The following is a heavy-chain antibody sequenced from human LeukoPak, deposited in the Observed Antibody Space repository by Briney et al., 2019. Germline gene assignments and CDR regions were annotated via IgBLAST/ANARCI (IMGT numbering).Heavy chain of an antibody. CDR1: GFTFSSYA. Sequence: GGSLRLSCAASGFTFSSYALSWVRQAPGKGLEWVSAISGSGGSTYYADSVKGRFTISRDNSKNTLYLQMNSLRAEDTAVYYCAKDWTYYDFWSGYLGDAFDIWGQGTMVTVSS. CDR3: AKDWTYYDFWSGYLGDAFDI. D-gene: IGHD3-3*01. J-gene: IGHJ3*02. CDR2: ISGSGGST. V-gene: IGHV3-23*01.